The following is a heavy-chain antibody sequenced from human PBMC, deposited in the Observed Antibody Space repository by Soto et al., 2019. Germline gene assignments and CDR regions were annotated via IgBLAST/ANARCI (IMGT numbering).Heavy chain of an antibody. J-gene: IGHJ4*02. CDR2: ISDSGAST. Sequence: VQLLQSGGGLVQPGGSLRLSCAASGFTFSSYGMTWVRQAPGKVLEWVSSISDSGASTYYADSVRGRFTISRDNSKSTVVLQMNSLRVEDTAVYYCAKDRKGRGHDYWGQGTLVTVSS. CDR1: GFTFSSYG. V-gene: IGHV3-23*01. CDR3: AKDRKGRGHDY. D-gene: IGHD3-10*01.